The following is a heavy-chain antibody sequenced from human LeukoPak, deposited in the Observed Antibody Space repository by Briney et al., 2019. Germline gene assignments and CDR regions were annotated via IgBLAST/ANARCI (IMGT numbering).Heavy chain of an antibody. CDR3: AKDREEVEMATIVDY. V-gene: IGHV3-23*01. CDR1: AFTFSSYA. Sequence: PGGSLRLSCAASAFTFSSYAMSWVRQAPGKGLEWVSAISGSGGSTYYADSVKGRFTISRDNSKNTLYLQMNSLRAEDTAVYYCAKDREEVEMATIVDYWGQGTLVTVSS. D-gene: IGHD5-24*01. J-gene: IGHJ4*02. CDR2: ISGSGGST.